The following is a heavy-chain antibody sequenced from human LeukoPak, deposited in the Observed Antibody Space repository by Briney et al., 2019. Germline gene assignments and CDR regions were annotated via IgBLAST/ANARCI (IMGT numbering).Heavy chain of an antibody. D-gene: IGHD1-26*01. J-gene: IGHJ4*02. Sequence: SETLSLTCAVYGGSFSGYYWSWIRQPPGKGLEWIGEINHSGSTNYNPSLKSRVTISVDTSKNQFSLKLSSVTAADTAVYYCARDPGSGSFDYWGQGTLVTVSS. CDR1: GGSFSGYY. V-gene: IGHV4-34*01. CDR3: ARDPGSGSFDY. CDR2: INHSGST.